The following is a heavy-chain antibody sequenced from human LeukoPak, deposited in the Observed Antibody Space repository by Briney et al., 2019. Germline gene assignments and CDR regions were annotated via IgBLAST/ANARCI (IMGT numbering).Heavy chain of an antibody. CDR2: IRYDGSNK. CDR3: ARGVTLATITPLLC. V-gene: IGHV3-30*02. CDR1: GFTFSSYG. Sequence: GGSLRLSCAASGFTFSSYGMHWVRQAPGKGLGWVAFIRYDGSNKYYADSVKGRFTISRDNSKNTLYLQMNSLRAEDTAVYYCARGVTLATITPLLCWGQGTLLTVSS. D-gene: IGHD5-24*01. J-gene: IGHJ4*02.